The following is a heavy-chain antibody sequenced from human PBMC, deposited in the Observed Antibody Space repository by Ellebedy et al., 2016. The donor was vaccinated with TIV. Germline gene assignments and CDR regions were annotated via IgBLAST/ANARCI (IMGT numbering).Heavy chain of an antibody. V-gene: IGHV3-21*01. Sequence: GESLKISCAASGITFSSYSMNWVRQAPGKGLEWVSSISSSNYYIYYAASVKGRFTISRDNAKNSRYLQMNSLRDEDTAVFYCARDLAAAGFFDYWGQGTLVTVSS. CDR1: GITFSSYS. J-gene: IGHJ4*02. CDR3: ARDLAAAGFFDY. CDR2: ISSSNYYI. D-gene: IGHD6-13*01.